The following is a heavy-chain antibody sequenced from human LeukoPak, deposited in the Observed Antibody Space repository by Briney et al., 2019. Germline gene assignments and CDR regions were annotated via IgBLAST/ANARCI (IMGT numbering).Heavy chain of an antibody. Sequence: GASVKVSCKASGYTFSTYGVSWARQAPGQGLEWMGWISPYNGNTNYAQKLQGRVTMTTDTSTSTAYMELRSLRSDDTAVYYCARPAYYGAGSLYAFDIWGQGTMVTVST. V-gene: IGHV1-18*01. D-gene: IGHD3-10*01. CDR2: ISPYNGNT. CDR1: GYTFSTYG. CDR3: ARPAYYGAGSLYAFDI. J-gene: IGHJ3*02.